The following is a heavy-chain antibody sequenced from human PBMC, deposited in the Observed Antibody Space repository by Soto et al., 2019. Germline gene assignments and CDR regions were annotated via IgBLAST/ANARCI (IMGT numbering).Heavy chain of an antibody. Sequence: GGSLRLSCAASGFTFSSYAMSWVRQAPGKGLEWVSAISGSGGSTYYADSVKGRFTISRDNSKNTLYLQMNSLRAEDTAVYYCAKQQPSIVVPAIHYGMDVWGQGTTVTVSS. V-gene: IGHV3-23*01. CDR3: AKQQPSIVVPAIHYGMDV. J-gene: IGHJ6*02. D-gene: IGHD2-2*01. CDR1: GFTFSSYA. CDR2: ISGSGGST.